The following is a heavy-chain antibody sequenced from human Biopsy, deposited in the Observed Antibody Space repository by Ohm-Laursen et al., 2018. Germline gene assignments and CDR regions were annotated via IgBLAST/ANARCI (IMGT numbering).Heavy chain of an antibody. Sequence: SQTLPLTCTVSGGSISSGGSYWSWIRQRPGKGLEWIGYIFNSANTYYNPSLKNLITISGDTPKNQFSLKLNSVTAADTAVYYCARGDYFDSNGYFWFDPWGQGTLVTVSS. CDR2: IFNSANT. J-gene: IGHJ5*02. CDR1: GGSISSGGSY. D-gene: IGHD3-22*01. V-gene: IGHV4-31*01. CDR3: ARGDYFDSNGYFWFDP.